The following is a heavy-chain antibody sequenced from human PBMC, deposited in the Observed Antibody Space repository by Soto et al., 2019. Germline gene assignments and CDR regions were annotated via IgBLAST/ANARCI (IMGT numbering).Heavy chain of an antibody. J-gene: IGHJ4*02. CDR1: GGSFSGYY. CDR2: INHSGST. CDR3: AGEPITGTTNFDY. D-gene: IGHD1-7*01. V-gene: IGHV4-34*01. Sequence: SETLSLTCAVYGGSFSGYYWSWIRQPPGKGLEWIGEINHSGSTNYNPSLKSRVTISVDTSKNQFSLKLSSVTAADTAVYYCAGEPITGTTNFDYWGQGTLVTVSS.